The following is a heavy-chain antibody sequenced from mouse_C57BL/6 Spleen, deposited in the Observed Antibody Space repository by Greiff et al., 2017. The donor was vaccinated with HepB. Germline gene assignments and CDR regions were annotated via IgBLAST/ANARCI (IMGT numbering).Heavy chain of an antibody. CDR1: GYTFTSYW. Sequence: QVQLQQSGAELVRPGSSVKLSCKASGYTFTSYWMDWVKQRPGQGLEWIGNIYPSDSETHYNQKFKDKATLTVDKSSSTAYMQLSSLTSADSAVYYCARHYYGSSYYYAMDYWGQGTSVTVSS. D-gene: IGHD1-1*01. CDR2: IYPSDSET. CDR3: ARHYYGSSYYYAMDY. V-gene: IGHV1-61*01. J-gene: IGHJ4*01.